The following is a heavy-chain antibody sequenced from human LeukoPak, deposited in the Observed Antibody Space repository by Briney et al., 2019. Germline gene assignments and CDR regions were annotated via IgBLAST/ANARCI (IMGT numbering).Heavy chain of an antibody. J-gene: IGHJ5*02. CDR2: IYYSGST. CDR1: GGSFSGYY. CDR3: ARDYFGSWFDP. V-gene: IGHV4-59*01. Sequence: PSETLSLTCAVYGGSFSGYYWSRIRQPPGKGLEWIGYIYYSGSTNYNPSLKSRVTISVDTSKNQFSLKLSSVTAADTAVYYCARDYFGSWFDPWGQGTLVTVSS. D-gene: IGHD2-15*01.